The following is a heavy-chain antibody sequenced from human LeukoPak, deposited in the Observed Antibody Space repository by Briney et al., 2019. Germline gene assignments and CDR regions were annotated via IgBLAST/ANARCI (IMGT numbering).Heavy chain of an antibody. CDR3: ARISGAIFGVVIVDYYYGMDV. Sequence: GGSLRLSCAASGFTFSSYWMHWVRQAPGKRLVWVSRINSDGSSTSYADFVKGRFTISRDNAKNTLYLQMNSLRAEDTAVYYCARISGAIFGVVIVDYYYGMDVWGQGTTVTVSS. CDR2: INSDGSST. V-gene: IGHV3-74*01. D-gene: IGHD3-3*01. J-gene: IGHJ6*02. CDR1: GFTFSSYW.